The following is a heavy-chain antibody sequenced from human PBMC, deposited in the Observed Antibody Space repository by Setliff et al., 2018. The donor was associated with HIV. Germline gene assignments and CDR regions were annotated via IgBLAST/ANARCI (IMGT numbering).Heavy chain of an antibody. CDR2: INTVNGNT. CDR1: GYIFTMYT. CDR3: ALPYCSGGNCRSSPSLPPAGWFDP. Sequence: ASVKVSCKASGYIFTMYTMYWVRQAPGQRLEWMGRINTVNGNTKYSQNFQGRVTITRDTSANTANMELSSLRSEDTAVYYCALPYCSGGNCRSSPSLPPAGWFDPWGQGTLVTVSS. V-gene: IGHV1-3*04. D-gene: IGHD2-15*01. J-gene: IGHJ5*02.